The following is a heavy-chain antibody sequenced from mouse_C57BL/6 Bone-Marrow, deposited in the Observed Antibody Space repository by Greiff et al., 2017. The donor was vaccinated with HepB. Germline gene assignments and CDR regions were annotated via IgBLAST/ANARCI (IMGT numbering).Heavy chain of an antibody. CDR3: TATAQATDFDY. Sequence: EVKLMESGGGLVQPGGSMKLSCVASGFTFSNYWMNWVRQSPEKGLEWVAQIRLKSDNYATHYAESVKGRFTISRDDSKSSVYLQMNNLRAEDTGIYYCTATAQATDFDYWGQGTTLTVSS. CDR2: IRLKSDNYAT. CDR1: GFTFSNYW. J-gene: IGHJ2*01. D-gene: IGHD3-2*02. V-gene: IGHV6-3*01.